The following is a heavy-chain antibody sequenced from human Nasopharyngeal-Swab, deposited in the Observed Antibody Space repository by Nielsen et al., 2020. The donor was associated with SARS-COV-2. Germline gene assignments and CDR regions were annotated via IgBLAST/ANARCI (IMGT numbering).Heavy chain of an antibody. CDR1: GFTFSSYW. D-gene: IGHD2-2*01. J-gene: IGHJ5*02. Sequence: GESLKISCAASGFTFSSYWMSWVRQAPGKGLEWVANIKQDGSEKYYVDSVKGRFTISRDNAKNSLYLQMNSLRAEDTAVYYCARGSYCSSTSCYPGWFDPWGQGTLVTVSS. V-gene: IGHV3-7*01. CDR3: ARGSYCSSTSCYPGWFDP. CDR2: IKQDGSEK.